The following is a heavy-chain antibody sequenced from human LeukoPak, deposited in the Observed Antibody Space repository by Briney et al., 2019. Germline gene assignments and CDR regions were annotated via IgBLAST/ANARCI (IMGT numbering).Heavy chain of an antibody. CDR3: ARDLGRGSGNYGDY. CDR2: INPNSGGT. V-gene: IGHV1-2*02. Sequence: ASVKVSCKASGYTFTSYYMHWVRQAPGQGLEWMGWINPNSGGTNYAQKFQGRVTMTRDTSISTAYMELSRLRSDDTAVYYCARDLGRGSGNYGDYWGQGTLVTVSS. J-gene: IGHJ4*02. D-gene: IGHD3-10*01. CDR1: GYTFTSYY.